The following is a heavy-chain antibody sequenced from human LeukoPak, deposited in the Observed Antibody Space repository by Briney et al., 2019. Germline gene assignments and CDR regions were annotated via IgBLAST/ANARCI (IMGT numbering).Heavy chain of an antibody. D-gene: IGHD6-25*01. CDR2: INPNSGGA. CDR3: ARRAVYYYYGMDV. CDR1: GYSFTGYY. Sequence: ASVTVSFKASGYSFTGYYIHWVRQGPGQGLEWMGWINPNSGGANYAQKFQGRVTMARDTSISTAYMELTRLNSDDTAVYYCARRAVYYYYGMDVWGQGSTVTVSS. J-gene: IGHJ6*02. V-gene: IGHV1-2*02.